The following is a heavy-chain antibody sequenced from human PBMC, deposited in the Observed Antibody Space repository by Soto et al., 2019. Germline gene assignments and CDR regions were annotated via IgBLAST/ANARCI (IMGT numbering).Heavy chain of an antibody. D-gene: IGHD7-27*01. J-gene: IGHJ3*01. V-gene: IGHV4-39*01. CDR2: VYYAGST. CDR3: TRLLEKTINGVGGDTFDF. Sequence: PSETLSLTCTVSSGSIKNTNYYWGWIRQPPGKGLEWIGNVYYAGSTDYNPSLKSRVTISVDTSKNQFSLKVNSVTVADTAVYYCTRLLEKTINGVGGDTFDFWGQGTLVTVSS. CDR1: SGSIKNTNYY.